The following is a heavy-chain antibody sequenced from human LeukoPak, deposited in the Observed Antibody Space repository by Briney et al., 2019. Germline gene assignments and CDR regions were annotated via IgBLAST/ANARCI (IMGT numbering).Heavy chain of an antibody. Sequence: ASVKVSCKAPGYTFTSQGVTWVRQAPGQGLEWMGWINAYNGDTEYAQKFQGRVTMTRDMSTSTVYMELSSLRSEDTAVYYCARTVSYGDYQLFDYWGQGTLVTVSS. V-gene: IGHV1-18*01. CDR3: ARTVSYGDYQLFDY. CDR2: INAYNGDT. D-gene: IGHD4-17*01. J-gene: IGHJ4*02. CDR1: GYTFTSQG.